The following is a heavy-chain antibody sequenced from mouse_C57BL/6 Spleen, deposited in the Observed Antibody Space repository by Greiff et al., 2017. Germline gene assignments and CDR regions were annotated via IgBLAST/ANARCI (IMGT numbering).Heavy chain of an antibody. CDR1: GYTFTEYT. D-gene: IGHD4-1*01. Sequence: VMLVESGAELVKPGASVKLSCKASGYTFTEYTIHWVKQRSGQGLEWIGWFYPGSGSIKYNEKFKDKATLTADKSSSTVYMELSRLTSEDSAVYFCARHEGELGFFDYWGQGTTLTVSS. J-gene: IGHJ2*01. CDR3: ARHEGELGFFDY. V-gene: IGHV1-62-2*01. CDR2: FYPGSGSI.